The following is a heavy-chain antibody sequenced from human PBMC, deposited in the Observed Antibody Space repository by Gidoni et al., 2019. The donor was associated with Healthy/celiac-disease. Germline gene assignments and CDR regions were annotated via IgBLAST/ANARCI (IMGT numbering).Heavy chain of an antibody. J-gene: IGHJ4*01. D-gene: IGHD6-19*01. CDR3: ARQSSGDFAY. V-gene: IGHV4-39*01. Sequence: QRQLQESGPGLVKPAETLSLTCTVSGGSISSSSYYWGWIRPPPGKGLEWSGSIYYRGSTSYHPSLTSRVTISVDTSKTQFSLKLSSVTAADPSVYYCARQSSGDFAYWGHVTLVTVSS. CDR2: IYYRGST. CDR1: GGSISSSSYY.